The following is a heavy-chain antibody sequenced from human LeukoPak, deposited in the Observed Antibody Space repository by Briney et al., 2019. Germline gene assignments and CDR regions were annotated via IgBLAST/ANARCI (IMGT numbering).Heavy chain of an antibody. CDR2: IYPGDSHT. CDR1: GYSFTSYW. CDR3: ARLGFTTGTTYLDF. D-gene: IGHD1-1*01. V-gene: IGHV5-51*01. Sequence: GESLKISCKGSGYSFTSYWIGWVRQIPGKGLEWVGIIYPGDSHTRYSPSFQGQVTISADKSISTAYLQWGSLEASDSAMYYCARLGFTTGTTYLDFWGQGTLVTVSS. J-gene: IGHJ4*02.